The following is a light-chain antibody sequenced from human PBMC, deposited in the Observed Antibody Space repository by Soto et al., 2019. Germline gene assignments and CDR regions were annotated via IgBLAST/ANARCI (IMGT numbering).Light chain of an antibody. CDR3: QQYNNWPPIT. J-gene: IGKJ5*01. CDR2: GAS. V-gene: IGKV3-15*01. CDR1: QSVSSK. Sequence: EIVMTQSAATLSVSPGERATLSCMASQSVSSKLAWYQQKPGQAPRLLIYGASTRATGIPARFSGSGSGTEFTLTISSLQSEDFAVYYCQQYNNWPPITFGQGTRLEIK.